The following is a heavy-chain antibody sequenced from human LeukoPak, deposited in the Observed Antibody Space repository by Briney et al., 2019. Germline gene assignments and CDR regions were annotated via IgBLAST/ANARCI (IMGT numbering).Heavy chain of an antibody. CDR2: ISSSSSYI. CDR3: ARDKPSIAAAAFYYYYYGMDV. CDR1: GFTFSSYS. V-gene: IGHV3-21*01. D-gene: IGHD6-13*01. Sequence: KTGGSLRLSCAASGFTFSSYSMNWVRQAPGKGLEWVSSISSSSSYIYYADSVKGRFTISRDNAKNSLHLQMNSLRAEDTAVYYCARDKPSIAAAAFYYYYYGMDVWGQGTTVTVSS. J-gene: IGHJ6*02.